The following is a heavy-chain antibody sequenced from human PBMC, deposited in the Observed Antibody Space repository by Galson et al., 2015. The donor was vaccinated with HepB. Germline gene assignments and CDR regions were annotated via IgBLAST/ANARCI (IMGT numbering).Heavy chain of an antibody. J-gene: IGHJ3*02. CDR1: GFTFSTYI. Sequence: SLRLSCAASGFTFSTYIMNWVRQAPGKGLEWVSSISSSSSYIYYADSVKGRFTISGDNAKNTLYLQMNSLRAEDTAVYYCARSVSVGFDIWGQGTMVTVSS. CDR2: ISSSSSYI. CDR3: ARSVSVGFDI. V-gene: IGHV3-21*01. D-gene: IGHD2-8*01.